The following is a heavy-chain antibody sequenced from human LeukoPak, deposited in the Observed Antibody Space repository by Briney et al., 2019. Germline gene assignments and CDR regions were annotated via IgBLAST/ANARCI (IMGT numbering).Heavy chain of an antibody. CDR2: INPNSGGT. Sequence: ASVKVSCKASEYTFTGYYMHWVRQAPGQRLEWMGWINPNSGGTNYAQKFQGRVTMTRDTSISTAYMELSRLRSDDTAVYYCARDVGSSYYYYYYMDVWGKGTTVTVSS. CDR1: EYTFTGYY. D-gene: IGHD6-6*01. V-gene: IGHV1-2*02. CDR3: ARDVGSSYYYYYYMDV. J-gene: IGHJ6*03.